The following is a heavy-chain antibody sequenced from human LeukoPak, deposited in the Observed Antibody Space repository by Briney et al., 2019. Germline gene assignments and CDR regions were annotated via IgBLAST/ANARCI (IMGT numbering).Heavy chain of an antibody. V-gene: IGHV4-34*01. J-gene: IGHJ4*02. CDR3: ASLDLSSGGSCHY. Sequence: PSETLSLTCAVYGGSFSGYYWSWIRQPPGKGLEWIGEINHSGSTNYNPSLKSRVTISVDTSKNQFSLKLSSVTAADTAVYYCASLDLSSGGSCHYWGQGTLVTVSS. CDR2: INHSGST. D-gene: IGHD2-15*01. CDR1: GGSFSGYY.